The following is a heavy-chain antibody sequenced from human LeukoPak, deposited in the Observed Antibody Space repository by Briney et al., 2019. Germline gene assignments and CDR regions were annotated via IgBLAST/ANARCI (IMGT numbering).Heavy chain of an antibody. D-gene: IGHD3-22*01. CDR2: IYYSGST. V-gene: IGHV4-59*12. CDR3: ARDRSRYYDSSGYSRVDVFDI. Sequence: SETLSLTCTVSGGSISSYYWSWIRQPPGKGLEWIGYIYYSGSTNYNPSLKSRVTISVDTSKNQFSLKLSSVTAADTAVYYCARDRSRYYDSSGYSRVDVFDIWGQGTMVTVSS. J-gene: IGHJ3*02. CDR1: GGSISSYY.